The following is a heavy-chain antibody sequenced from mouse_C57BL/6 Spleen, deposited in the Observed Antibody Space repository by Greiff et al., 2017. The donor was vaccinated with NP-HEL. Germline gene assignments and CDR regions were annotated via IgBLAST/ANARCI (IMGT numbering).Heavy chain of an antibody. CDR3: ARYSYYYGSPLDY. Sequence: QVQLQQPGAELVRPGTSVKLSCKASGYTFTSYWMHWVKQRPGQGLEWIGVIDPSDSYTNYNQKFKGKATLTVATSSSTAYMQLSSLTSEDSAVYYCARYSYYYGSPLDYWGQGTTLTVSS. V-gene: IGHV1-59*01. D-gene: IGHD1-1*01. J-gene: IGHJ2*01. CDR2: IDPSDSYT. CDR1: GYTFTSYW.